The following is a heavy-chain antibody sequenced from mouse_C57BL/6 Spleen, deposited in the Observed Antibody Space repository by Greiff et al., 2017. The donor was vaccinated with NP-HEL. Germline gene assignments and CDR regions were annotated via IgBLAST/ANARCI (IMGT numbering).Heavy chain of an antibody. CDR2: IRNKANGYTT. Sequence: EVKLMESGGGLVQPGGSLSLSCAASGFTFTDYYMSWVRQPPGQALEWLGFIRNKANGYTTEYSASVKGRFTISRDNSQSILYLQMNALRAEDSATYYCARYTHSYYLDYWGQGTTLTVSS. J-gene: IGHJ2*01. CDR3: ARYTHSYYLDY. V-gene: IGHV7-3*01. CDR1: GFTFTDYY.